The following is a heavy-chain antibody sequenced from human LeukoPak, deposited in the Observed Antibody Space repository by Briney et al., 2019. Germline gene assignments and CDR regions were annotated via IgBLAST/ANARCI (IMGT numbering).Heavy chain of an antibody. CDR2: INHSGST. J-gene: IGHJ4*02. CDR1: GGSFSGYY. CDR3: ARGETEYGDYEPSDY. D-gene: IGHD4-17*01. Sequence: SETLSLTCAVYGGSFSGYYWSWIRQPPGKGLEWIGVINHSGSTNYNPSLKSRVTISVDTSKNQFSLKLSSVTAADTAVYYCARGETEYGDYEPSDYWGQGTLVTVSS. V-gene: IGHV4-34*01.